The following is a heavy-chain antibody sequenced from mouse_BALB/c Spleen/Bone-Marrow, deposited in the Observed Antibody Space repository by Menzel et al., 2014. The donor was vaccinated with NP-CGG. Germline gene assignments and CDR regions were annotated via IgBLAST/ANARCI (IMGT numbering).Heavy chain of an antibody. D-gene: IGHD3-1*01. CDR2: ISPYYVDG. V-gene: IGHV1S137*01. CDR1: GYTFTDFA. CDR3: GRGGGSGLHYDAKDH. J-gene: IGHJ4*01. Sequence: AQLQQSGAALVRPGASVKISCKDSGYTFTDFAIHWVKQSHTKSLEWIGAISPYYVDGGYHQKFKGKATMTIDRSSSTAYMELAGQASKVSAINFRGRGGGSGLHYDAKDHWGHRNSLTVPP.